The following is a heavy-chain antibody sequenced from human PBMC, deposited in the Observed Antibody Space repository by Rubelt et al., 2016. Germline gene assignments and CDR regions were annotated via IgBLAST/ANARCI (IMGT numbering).Heavy chain of an antibody. J-gene: IGHJ5*02. Sequence: QVQLVESGGGVVQPGRSLRLSCAASGFTFSSYAMHWVRQAPGKGLEWVAVISYDGSNKYYADSVKGRFTISRDNSKNTLYLQMNSLRAEDTAVYYGARDQLDIVVVTAIRYNWFDPWGQGTLVTVSS. CDR2: ISYDGSNK. V-gene: IGHV3-30*04. CDR3: ARDQLDIVVVTAIRYNWFDP. CDR1: GFTFSSYA. D-gene: IGHD2-21*02.